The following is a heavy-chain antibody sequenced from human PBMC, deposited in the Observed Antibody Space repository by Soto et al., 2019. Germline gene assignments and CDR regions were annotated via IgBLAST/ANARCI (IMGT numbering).Heavy chain of an antibody. J-gene: IGHJ4*02. Sequence: SETLCLPCIVSVGSVSIQYWSWIRQPAGKGLEWIGRIYDGGIPLIHPSLESRVALSLDTSKNQFSLTLSSVTAADTATYYCASQDYDTSVYYFDYWGRGTMFTVSS. CDR2: IYDGGIP. V-gene: IGHV4-4*07. D-gene: IGHD3-22*01. CDR3: ASQDYDTSVYYFDY. CDR1: VGSVSIQY.